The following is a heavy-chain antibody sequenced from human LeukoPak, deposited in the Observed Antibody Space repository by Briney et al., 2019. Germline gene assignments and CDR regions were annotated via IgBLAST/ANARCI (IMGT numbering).Heavy chain of an antibody. D-gene: IGHD3-22*01. CDR2: ISGSGGST. CDR1: GFTFSSYA. J-gene: IGHJ4*02. Sequence: GGSLRLSCAASGFTFSSYAMSWVRQAPGKGLEWVSAISGSGGSTYYADSVKGRFTISRDNSKNTLYLQMNSLRAEDTAVYYCAKLPSYYDSTTIWFDYWGQGTLVTVSS. V-gene: IGHV3-23*01. CDR3: AKLPSYYDSTTIWFDY.